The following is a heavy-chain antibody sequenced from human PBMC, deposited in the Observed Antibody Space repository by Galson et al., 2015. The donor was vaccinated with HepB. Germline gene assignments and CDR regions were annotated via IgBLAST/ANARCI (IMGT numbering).Heavy chain of an antibody. CDR3: ATDSSMVRGVKYYVDY. CDR1: GYTLTELS. D-gene: IGHD3-10*01. V-gene: IGHV1-24*01. J-gene: IGHJ4*02. CDR2: FDPEDGET. Sequence: SVKVSCKVSGYTLTELSMHWVRQAPGKGLEWMGGFDPEDGETIYAQKFQGRVTMTEDTSTDTAYMELSSLRSEDTAVYYCATDSSMVRGVKYYVDYWGQGTLVTVSS.